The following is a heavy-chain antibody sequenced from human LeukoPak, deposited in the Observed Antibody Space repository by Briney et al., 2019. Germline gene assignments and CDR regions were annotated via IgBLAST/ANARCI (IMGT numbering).Heavy chain of an antibody. D-gene: IGHD3-9*01. CDR2: IRSKVNNYAT. J-gene: IGHJ4*02. CDR3: ARHGGPDILTGHSPYDD. CDR1: GFSFSGSA. V-gene: IGHV3-73*01. Sequence: GGSLRLSCAASGFSFSGSAMHWVRQASGKGLEWVGRIRSKVNNYATAYVASVKGRFTISRDDSKNTAYLQMNSLKTEDTAVYYCARHGGPDILTGHSPYDDWGQGTLVTVSS.